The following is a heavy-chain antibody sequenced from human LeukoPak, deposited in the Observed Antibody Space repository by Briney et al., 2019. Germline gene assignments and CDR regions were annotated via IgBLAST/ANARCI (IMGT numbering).Heavy chain of an antibody. J-gene: IGHJ4*02. V-gene: IGHV4-4*02. D-gene: IGHD5-12*01. CDR3: ARGATGSGYLEYYFDY. CDR2: IYHSGST. Sequence: SGTLSLTCAVSGGSISSSNWWSWVRQPPGKGLEWIGEIYHSGSTNYNPSLKSRVTISVDTSKNQFSLKLSSVTAADTAVYYCARGATGSGYLEYYFDYWGQGTLVTVSS. CDR1: GGSISSSNW.